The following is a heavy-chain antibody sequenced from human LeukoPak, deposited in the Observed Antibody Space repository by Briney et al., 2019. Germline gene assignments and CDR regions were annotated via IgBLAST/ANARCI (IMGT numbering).Heavy chain of an antibody. CDR1: GFTFSSYS. V-gene: IGHV3-21*01. CDR3: ARAVQQLVPNWFDP. Sequence: GGSLRLSCAASGFTFSSYSMNWVRQAPGKGLEWVSSISSSSSYIYYADSVKGRFTISRDNAENSLYLQMNSLRAEDTAVYYCARAVQQLVPNWFDPWGQGTLVTVSS. J-gene: IGHJ5*02. CDR2: ISSSSSYI. D-gene: IGHD6-13*01.